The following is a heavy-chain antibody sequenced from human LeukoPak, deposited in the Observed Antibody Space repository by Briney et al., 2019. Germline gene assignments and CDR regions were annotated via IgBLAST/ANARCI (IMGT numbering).Heavy chain of an antibody. J-gene: IGHJ6*03. CDR2: MSPSGMT. Sequence: SETLSLTCSVSGASPTMYFCNWLGQRVGRELEGMGRMSPSGMTNFNPSLKSRVTMSVDTSKNQLSLNLSSVTAADTAVYFCARARREFYVENGGLREYYYYMDVWGKGTTVIVSS. CDR1: GASPTMYF. D-gene: IGHD3-16*01. V-gene: IGHV4-4*07. CDR3: ARARREFYVENGGLREYYYYMDV.